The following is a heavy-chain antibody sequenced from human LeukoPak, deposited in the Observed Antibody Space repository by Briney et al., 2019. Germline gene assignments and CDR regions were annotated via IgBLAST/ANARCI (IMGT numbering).Heavy chain of an antibody. V-gene: IGHV4-34*01. CDR2: INHSGST. J-gene: IGHJ4*02. CDR3: ARGVVVVAAEYYFDY. D-gene: IGHD2-15*01. CDR1: GGSFSGYY. Sequence: SETLSLTCAVYGGSFSGYYWSWIRQPPGKGLEWIGEINHSGSTNYNPSLKSRVTVSVDMSKNQFFLKLTSVTAADTAVYYCARGVVVVAAEYYFDYWGQGTLVTVSS.